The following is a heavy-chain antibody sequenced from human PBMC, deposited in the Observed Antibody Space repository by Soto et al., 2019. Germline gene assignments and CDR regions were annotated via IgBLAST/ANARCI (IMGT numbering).Heavy chain of an antibody. CDR3: ARVCSGGSCYSDAFDI. J-gene: IGHJ3*02. Sequence: ASVKVSCKASGYTFTSYDINWVRQATGQGLEWMGWMNPNSGNTGYAQKFQGRVTMTRNTSISTAYMELSSLRSEDTAVYYCARVCSGGSCYSDAFDIWGQGTMVTV. CDR2: MNPNSGNT. CDR1: GYTFTSYD. V-gene: IGHV1-8*01. D-gene: IGHD2-15*01.